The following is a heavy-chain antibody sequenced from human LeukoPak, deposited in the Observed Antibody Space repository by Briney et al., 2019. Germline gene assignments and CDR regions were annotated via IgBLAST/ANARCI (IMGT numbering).Heavy chain of an antibody. V-gene: IGHV3-30*18. CDR2: ISYDGSIK. CDR1: GFTFSSYG. J-gene: IGHJ4*02. CDR3: AKAYSSSWYYFDY. Sequence: PGRSLRLSCAASGFTFSSYGMHWVRQAPGKGLEWVAVISYDGSIKYYADSVKGRFTISRDNSKNTLYLQMNSLRAEDTAVYYCAKAYSSSWYYFDYWGQGTLVTVSS. D-gene: IGHD6-13*01.